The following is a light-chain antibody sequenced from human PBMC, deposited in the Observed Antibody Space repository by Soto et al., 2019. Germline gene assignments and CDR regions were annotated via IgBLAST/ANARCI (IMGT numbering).Light chain of an antibody. CDR1: STDVGYYIY. V-gene: IGLV2-14*03. Sequence: QSVLTQPASVSGSPGQSITISCTGTSTDVGYYIYVSWFQQHPGKAPRLVISEVSNRPSGVSNRFSGSKSGNTASLTISGLQAEDEAYYYCSSYTTSTSFILFGGGTKLTVL. CDR2: EVS. CDR3: SSYTTSTSFIL. J-gene: IGLJ2*01.